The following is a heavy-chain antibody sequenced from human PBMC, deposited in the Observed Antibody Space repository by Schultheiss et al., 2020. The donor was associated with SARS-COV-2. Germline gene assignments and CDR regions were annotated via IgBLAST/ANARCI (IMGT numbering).Heavy chain of an antibody. CDR1: GGSFSGYY. J-gene: IGHJ4*02. CDR2: IHHSGST. CDR3: ARDRGGTTI. D-gene: IGHD1-7*01. Sequence: SETLSLTCAVYGGSFSGYYWSWIRQPPGKGLEWIGEIHHSGSTYYNPSLKSRITMSVDTSKNQFYLKLSSVTAADTAVYYCARDRGGTTIWGQGTLVTVSS. V-gene: IGHV4-34*10.